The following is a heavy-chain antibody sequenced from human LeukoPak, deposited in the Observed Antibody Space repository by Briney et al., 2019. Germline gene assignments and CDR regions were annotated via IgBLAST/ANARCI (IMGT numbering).Heavy chain of an antibody. CDR3: ARDRGGFLEWLLNPKDAFDI. Sequence: GSLRLSCAASGFTFSSYSMNWVRQAPGKGLEWVSSISSSSSYIYYADSVKGRFTISRDNAKNSLYLQMNSLRAEDTAVYYCARDRGGFLEWLLNPKDAFDIWGQGTMVTVSS. D-gene: IGHD3-3*01. CDR2: ISSSSSYI. J-gene: IGHJ3*02. V-gene: IGHV3-21*01. CDR1: GFTFSSYS.